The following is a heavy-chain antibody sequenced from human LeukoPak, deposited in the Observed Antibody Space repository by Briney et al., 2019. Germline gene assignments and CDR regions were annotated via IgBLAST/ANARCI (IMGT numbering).Heavy chain of an antibody. CDR1: GYTLTELS. V-gene: IGHV1-24*01. CDR2: FDPEDGET. D-gene: IGHD5-24*01. CDR3: ATAPGRWLQFRFHY. J-gene: IGHJ4*02. Sequence: ASVKVSCKVSGYTLTELSMHWVRQAPGKGLEWMGGFDPEDGETIYAQKFQGRVTMTEDTSTDTAYMELSSLRSEDTAVYYCATAPGRWLQFRFHYWGQGILVTVSS.